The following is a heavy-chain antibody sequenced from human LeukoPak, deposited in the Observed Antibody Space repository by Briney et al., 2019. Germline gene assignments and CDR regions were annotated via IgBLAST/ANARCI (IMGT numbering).Heavy chain of an antibody. CDR2: IHYSGTT. CDR3: QAEDGIRYFDC. J-gene: IGHJ4*02. Sequence: NASETLSLTCTVSGVSIFSYYWNWIRQPPGHGLEWIGYIHYSGTTNYNPSLKSRVSISIDTSNSQFSLKLTSATAADTAIFFFQAEDGIRYFDCWGQGTLLSVSS. D-gene: IGHD3-9*01. V-gene: IGHV4-59*08. CDR1: GVSIFSYY.